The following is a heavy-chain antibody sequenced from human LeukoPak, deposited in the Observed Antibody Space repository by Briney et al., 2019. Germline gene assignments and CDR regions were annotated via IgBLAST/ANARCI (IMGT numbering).Heavy chain of an antibody. V-gene: IGHV1-69*04. J-gene: IGHJ4*02. CDR3: ARTDYYGSGSYYTH. CDR2: IIPILGIA. D-gene: IGHD3-10*01. Sequence: SVKVSCKASGGTFSSYAISWVRQAPGQGLEWMGRIIPILGIANYAQKFQGRVTITADKSTSTAYMELSSLRSEDTAMYYCARTDYYGSGSYYTHWGQGTLVTVSS. CDR1: GGTFSSYA.